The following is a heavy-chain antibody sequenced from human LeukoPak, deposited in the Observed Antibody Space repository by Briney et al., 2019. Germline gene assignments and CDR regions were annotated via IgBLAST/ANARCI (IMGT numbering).Heavy chain of an antibody. D-gene: IGHD3-9*01. CDR3: ARVDAPYYDILTGYTSGRPSYYCYYMDV. CDR2: INTNTGNP. CDR1: GSTFTSYA. J-gene: IGHJ6*03. Sequence: GASVKVSCKASGSTFTSYAMNWVRQAPGQGLEWMGWINTNTGNPTYAQGFTGRFVFSLDTSVSTAYLQISSLKAEDTAVYYCARVDAPYYDILTGYTSGRPSYYCYYMDVWGKGTTVTVSS. V-gene: IGHV7-4-1*02.